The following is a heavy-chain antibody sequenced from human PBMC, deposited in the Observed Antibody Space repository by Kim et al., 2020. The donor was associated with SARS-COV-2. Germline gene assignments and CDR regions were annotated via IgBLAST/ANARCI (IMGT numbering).Heavy chain of an antibody. V-gene: IGHV4-39*01. Sequence: SETLSPTCTVSGGSISSSTYYWGWIRQPPGKGLEWIGTIHYSGSTHYNPSLNSRATISVDTSKNQFSLRLSSVTAADTAVYFCARHLEYYYYYMDVWGKG. CDR2: IHYSGST. CDR1: GGSISSSTYY. J-gene: IGHJ6*03. CDR3: ARHLEYYYYYMDV.